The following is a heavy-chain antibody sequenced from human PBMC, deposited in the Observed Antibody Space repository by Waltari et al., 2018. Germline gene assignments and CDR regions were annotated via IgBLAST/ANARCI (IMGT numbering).Heavy chain of an antibody. J-gene: IGHJ4*02. D-gene: IGHD2-8*01. Sequence: EVQLVDPGGGAIQPVGSLRLSCSASGPTVTSHFMSWVRQAPGKGLEWVSVIYSGGGTDYADSVKGRFTISRDNSKNTMYLQMSSLRAEDTAVYYCARDHNGAALDYWGQGTLVTVSS. CDR1: GPTVTSHF. V-gene: IGHV3-53*01. CDR2: IYSGGGT. CDR3: ARDHNGAALDY.